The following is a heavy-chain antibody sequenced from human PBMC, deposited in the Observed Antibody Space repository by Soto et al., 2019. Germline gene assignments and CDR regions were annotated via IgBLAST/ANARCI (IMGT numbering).Heavy chain of an antibody. J-gene: IGHJ4*02. CDR2: ISSSSSTI. CDR3: ARDFYGSGSYYDF. CDR1: GFTFRSYS. Sequence: EVQLVESGGGLAQPGGSLRLSCAVSGFTFRSYSMNWVRQAPGKGLEWVSYISSSSSTIYYADSVKGRFTTSRDNANNSLSLQMYSLRDEDTAVYYCARDFYGSGSYYDFWGQGTLVTVSS. V-gene: IGHV3-48*02. D-gene: IGHD3-10*01.